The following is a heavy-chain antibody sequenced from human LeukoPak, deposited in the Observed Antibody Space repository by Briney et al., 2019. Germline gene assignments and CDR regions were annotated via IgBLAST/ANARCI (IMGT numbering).Heavy chain of an antibody. Sequence: SSETLSLTCAVYGGSFSGYYWSWIRQPPGKGLEWIGEINHSGSTNYNPSLKSRVTISVDTSKNQFSLKLSSVTAADTAVYYCASGVAVAGPFDYWGQGTLVIVPS. CDR3: ASGVAVAGPFDY. V-gene: IGHV4-34*01. CDR1: GGSFSGYY. J-gene: IGHJ4*02. D-gene: IGHD6-19*01. CDR2: INHSGST.